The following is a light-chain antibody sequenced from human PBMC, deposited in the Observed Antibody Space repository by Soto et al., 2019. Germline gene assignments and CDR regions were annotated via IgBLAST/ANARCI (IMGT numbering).Light chain of an antibody. CDR2: GAS. J-gene: IGKJ1*01. V-gene: IGKV3-15*01. CDR1: QSVSSS. CDR3: QQYNNWWT. Sequence: EIVMTQSPATLSVSPGETATLSCRASQSVSSSLAWYQQQPGQAPRLVIYGASTRATGIPARFSGSGSGTEFTLTISSLEVGDSAVYYCQQYNNWWTFGQGTKVDIK.